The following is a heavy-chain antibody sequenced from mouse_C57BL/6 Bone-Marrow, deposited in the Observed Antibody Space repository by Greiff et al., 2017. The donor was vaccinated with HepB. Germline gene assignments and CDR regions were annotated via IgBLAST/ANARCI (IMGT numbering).Heavy chain of an antibody. Sequence: VQLKESGPGLVKPSQSLSLTCSVTGYSITSGYYWNWIRQFPGNKLEWMGYISYDGSNNYNPSLKNRISITRDTSKNQFFLKLNSVTTEDTATYYCAILPPMDYWGQGTSVTVSS. CDR2: ISYDGSN. V-gene: IGHV3-6*01. J-gene: IGHJ4*01. CDR3: AILPPMDY. CDR1: GYSITSGYY.